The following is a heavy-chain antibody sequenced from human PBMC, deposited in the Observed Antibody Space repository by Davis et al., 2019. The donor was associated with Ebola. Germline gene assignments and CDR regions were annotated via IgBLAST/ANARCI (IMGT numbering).Heavy chain of an antibody. Sequence: ASVPVSRLASGCTLAHYAIHWVRRAPRPRLEWMGCSSGGNGRTAFSQHFQAIVTLTRDASESTAYMELSSLTSEDTAVYYCARDGSLLWGIRYWGQGTLVTVSS. V-gene: IGHV1-3*01. CDR2: SSGGNGRT. D-gene: IGHD3-16*01. CDR1: GCTLAHYA. CDR3: ARDGSLLWGIRY. J-gene: IGHJ4*02.